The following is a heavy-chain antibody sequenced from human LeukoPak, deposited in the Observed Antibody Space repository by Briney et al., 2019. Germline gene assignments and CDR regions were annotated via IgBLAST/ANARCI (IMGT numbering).Heavy chain of an antibody. CDR1: GGSFSGYY. J-gene: IGHJ5*02. V-gene: IGHV4-34*01. CDR3: ARPGYCSSTSCFNGRGWFDH. Sequence: PSETLSLTCAVYGGSFSGYYWSWIRQPPGKGLEWIGEINHSGSTNYNPSLKSRVTISVDTSKNQFSLKLSSVTAADTAVYYCARPGYCSSTSCFNGRGWFDHWGQGTLVTVSS. D-gene: IGHD2-2*01. CDR2: INHSGST.